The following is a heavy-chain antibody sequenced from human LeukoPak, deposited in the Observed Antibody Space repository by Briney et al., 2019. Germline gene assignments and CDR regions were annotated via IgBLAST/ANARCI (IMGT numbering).Heavy chain of an antibody. CDR1: GFPFSDYA. V-gene: IGHV3-11*03. CDR2: ISSSSSYT. Sequence: GGSLRLSCAASGFPFSDYAMTWVRQTPGKGLEWVSYISSSSSYTNYADSVKGRFTISRDNAKNSLYLQMTSLRAEDTAVYYCARRFWYAFDIWGQGTMVTVSS. J-gene: IGHJ3*02. CDR3: ARRFWYAFDI. D-gene: IGHD3-3*01.